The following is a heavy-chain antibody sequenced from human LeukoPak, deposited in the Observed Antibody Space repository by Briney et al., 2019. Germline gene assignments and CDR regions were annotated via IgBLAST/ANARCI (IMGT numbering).Heavy chain of an antibody. V-gene: IGHV4-39*07. CDR2: IYYTGKT. J-gene: IGHJ4*02. CDR1: GDSTSSSSYY. CDR3: ARFRVAGTRFFDY. D-gene: IGHD6-19*01. Sequence: SETLSLTCTVSGDSTSSSSYYWGWIRQPPGKGLEWIGNIYYTGKTYYNTSLKSRVTISVDTSKNQFSLKLSSVTAADTAVYYCARFRVAGTRFFDYWGQGTLVTVSS.